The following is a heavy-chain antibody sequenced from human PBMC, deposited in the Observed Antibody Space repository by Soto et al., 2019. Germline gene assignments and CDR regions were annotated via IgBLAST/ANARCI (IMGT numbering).Heavy chain of an antibody. Sequence: EVQLVQSGAEVKKPGESLRISCEGSGYSFATYWISWVRQMPGKGLEWMGRIVPSDSYTNYSPSFQGHVTISADKSISTAYLQWSSLKASDTAMYYCARHFGGVDFHLWGQGTMVTVSS. CDR1: GYSFATYW. D-gene: IGHD2-8*02. V-gene: IGHV5-10-1*03. CDR3: ARHFGGVDFHL. J-gene: IGHJ3*01. CDR2: IVPSDSYT.